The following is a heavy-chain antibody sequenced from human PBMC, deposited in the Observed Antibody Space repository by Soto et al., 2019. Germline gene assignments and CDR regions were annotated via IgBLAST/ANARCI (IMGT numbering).Heavy chain of an antibody. V-gene: IGHV3-33*01. CDR3: ARELVVVAATTSSWFDP. CDR2: IWYDGSNK. D-gene: IGHD2-15*01. Sequence: PGGSLRLSCAASGFTFSSYGMHWVRQAPGKGLEWVAVIWYDGSNKYYADSVKGRFTISRDNSKNTLYLQMNNLRAEDTAVYYCARELVVVAATTSSWFDPWGQGTLVTVSS. J-gene: IGHJ5*02. CDR1: GFTFSSYG.